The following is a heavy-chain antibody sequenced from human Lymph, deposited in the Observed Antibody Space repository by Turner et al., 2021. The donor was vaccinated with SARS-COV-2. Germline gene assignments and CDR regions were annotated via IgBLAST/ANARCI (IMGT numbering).Heavy chain of an antibody. D-gene: IGHD3-16*01. V-gene: IGHV3-9*01. Sequence: EVQLVESGGGLVQPGRSLRLSCAASGFTFDDYAMHWVRQAPGKGLEWGSGISWNSGSIGYADSVKGRFTISRDNAKNSLYLQMNSLRAEDTALYYCAKDLGTGYYYYGMDVWGQGTTVTVSS. CDR3: AKDLGTGYYYYGMDV. CDR2: ISWNSGSI. J-gene: IGHJ6*02. CDR1: GFTFDDYA.